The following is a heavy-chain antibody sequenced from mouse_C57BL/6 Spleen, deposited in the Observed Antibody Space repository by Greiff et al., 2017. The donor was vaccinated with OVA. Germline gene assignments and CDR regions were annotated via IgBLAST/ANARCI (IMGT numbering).Heavy chain of an antibody. CDR2: IRLKSDNYAS. CDR3: TGGWDYAMDY. D-gene: IGHD3-3*01. CDR1: GFTFSNYW. V-gene: IGHV6-3*01. Sequence: DVMLVESGGGLVQPGGSMKLSCVASGFTFSNYWMNWVRQSPEKGLEWVAQIRLKSDNYASHYAESVKGRFTISRDDSKSSVYLQMNNLRAEDTGIYYCTGGWDYAMDYWGQGTSVTVSS. J-gene: IGHJ4*01.